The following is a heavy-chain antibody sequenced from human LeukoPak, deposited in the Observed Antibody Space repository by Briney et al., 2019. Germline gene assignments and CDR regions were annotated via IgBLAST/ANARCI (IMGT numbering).Heavy chain of an antibody. Sequence: GGSLRLSCAASGFTVSSNYMSWVRQAPGKGLEWVSVIYSGGSTYYTDSVKGRFTISRDNSKNTLYLQMNSLRAEDTAVYYCARDGAYYYDSSGQKPFDYWGQGTLVTVSS. D-gene: IGHD3-22*01. CDR2: IYSGGST. J-gene: IGHJ4*02. CDR1: GFTVSSNY. CDR3: ARDGAYYYDSSGQKPFDY. V-gene: IGHV3-53*01.